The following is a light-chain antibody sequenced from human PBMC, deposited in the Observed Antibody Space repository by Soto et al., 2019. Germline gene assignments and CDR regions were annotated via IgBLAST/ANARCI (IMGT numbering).Light chain of an antibody. V-gene: IGLV1-40*01. CDR1: SSNIGAGDD. CDR2: GDS. Sequence: QSVLTQPPSVSGAPGQRVTISCTGSSSNIGAGDDVHWYLQLPGTAPKLLIYGDSNRPSGVPDRFSGSKSGTSASLAITGLQAEDEADYYCQSYDSSLRGYWVFGGGTKLTVL. J-gene: IGLJ3*02. CDR3: QSYDSSLRGYWV.